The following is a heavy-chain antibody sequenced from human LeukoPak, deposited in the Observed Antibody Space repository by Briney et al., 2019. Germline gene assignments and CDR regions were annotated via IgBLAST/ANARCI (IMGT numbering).Heavy chain of an antibody. CDR1: GGSFSGYY. D-gene: IGHD2-2*01. Sequence: SETLSLTCAVYGGSFSGYYWSWIRQPPGKGLEWIGEINHSGSTNYNPSLKSRVTISVDTSKNQFSLKLSSVTAADTAVYYCARGGGLGYCSSTSCHPFGYWGQGTLVTVS. V-gene: IGHV4-34*01. CDR2: INHSGST. J-gene: IGHJ4*02. CDR3: ARGGGLGYCSSTSCHPFGY.